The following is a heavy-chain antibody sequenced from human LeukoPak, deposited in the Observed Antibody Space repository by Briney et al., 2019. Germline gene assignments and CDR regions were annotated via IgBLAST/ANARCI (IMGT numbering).Heavy chain of an antibody. D-gene: IGHD3-22*01. CDR3: AREIYYYDSSGSDY. CDR1: GGSISSGSYY. Sequence: PSETLSLTCTVSGGSISSGSYYWSWIRQPAGKGLEWIGRIYTSGSTNYNPSLKSRVTISVDTSKNQFSLKLSSVTAADTAVYYCAREIYYYDSSGSDYWAREPWSPSPQ. J-gene: IGHJ4*02. CDR2: IYTSGST. V-gene: IGHV4-61*02.